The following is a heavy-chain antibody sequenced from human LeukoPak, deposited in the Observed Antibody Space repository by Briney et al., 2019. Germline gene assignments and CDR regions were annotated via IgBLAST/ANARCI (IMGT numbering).Heavy chain of an antibody. D-gene: IGHD3-10*01. V-gene: IGHV4-39*01. CDR3: ARQDDGSGTYYSSFDP. J-gene: IGHJ5*02. CDR1: GGSISSSSYY. CDR2: IYYSGST. Sequence: SETLFLTCTVSGGSISSSSYYWGWIRQPPGKDLEWIGSIYYSGSTYYNPSFKSRVTMSVDTSKNQFSLKLSSVTAEDTAVYYCARQDDGSGTYYSSFDPWGQGTLVTVSS.